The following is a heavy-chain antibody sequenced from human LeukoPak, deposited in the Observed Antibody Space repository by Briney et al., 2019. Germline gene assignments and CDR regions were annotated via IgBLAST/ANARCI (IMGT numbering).Heavy chain of an antibody. V-gene: IGHV4-4*02. D-gene: IGHD3-10*01. CDR1: GGSISSSNW. CDR3: ARGTRDYYGMDV. CDR2: IYHSGIT. J-gene: IGHJ6*02. Sequence: PSETLSLTCAVSGGSISSSNWWSWVRQPPGKGLEWIGEIYHSGITYYNPSLKSRVTISIDKSNNQFSLDLSSVTAAATAVYYCARGTRDYYGMDVWGQGTTVTVSS.